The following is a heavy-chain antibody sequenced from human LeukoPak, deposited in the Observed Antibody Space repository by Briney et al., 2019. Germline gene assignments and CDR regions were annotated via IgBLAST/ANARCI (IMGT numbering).Heavy chain of an antibody. CDR1: GYTFTGYY. J-gene: IGHJ4*02. V-gene: IGHV1-2*06. CDR3: ARDSPVDRDAADY. Sequence: EASVKVSCKASGYTFTGYYIDWVRQAPGQGLEWMGRINPNSGGTNYAQKFQGRVTMTRGTSISTAYMELSRLRSDDTAVYYCARDSPVDRDAADYWGQGTLVTVSS. D-gene: IGHD4-23*01. CDR2: INPNSGGT.